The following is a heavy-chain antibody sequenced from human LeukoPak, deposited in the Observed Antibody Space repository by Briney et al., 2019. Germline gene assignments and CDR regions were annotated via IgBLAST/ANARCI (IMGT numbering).Heavy chain of an antibody. CDR2: MSNGGGST. Sequence: GVALRLPYVPSVVTLSNYATRLGLDAPGTGVGCGLPMSNGGGSTYYADSVTSRFSISRDNSKNTLYLQMNSLRAEDTAVYYCAKEDSSGYYGPLDYWGKGTLVTVSS. J-gene: IGHJ4*01. CDR3: AKEDSSGYYGPLDY. CDR1: VVTLSNYA. V-gene: IGHV3-23*01. D-gene: IGHD3-22*01.